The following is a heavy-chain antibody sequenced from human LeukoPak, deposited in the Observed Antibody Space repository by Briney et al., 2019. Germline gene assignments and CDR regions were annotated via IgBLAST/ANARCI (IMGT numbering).Heavy chain of an antibody. CDR2: ISGSGGST. J-gene: IGHJ4*02. CDR3: AKGTYQLLSTFDY. CDR1: GFTFSSYA. D-gene: IGHD2-2*01. Sequence: GGSVRLSCEASGFTFSSYAMSWVRQAPGKGLEWVSAISGSGGSTYYADSVKGRFTISRDNSKNTLYLQMNSLRAEDTAVYYCAKGTYQLLSTFDYWGQGTLVTVSS. V-gene: IGHV3-23*01.